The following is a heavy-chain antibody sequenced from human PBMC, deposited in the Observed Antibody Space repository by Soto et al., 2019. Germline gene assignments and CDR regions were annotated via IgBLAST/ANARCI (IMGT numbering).Heavy chain of an antibody. D-gene: IGHD6-19*01. V-gene: IGHV3-30*18. J-gene: IGHJ4*02. CDR2: ISYDGSNK. Sequence: PGGSLRLSCAASGFTFSSYGMHWVRQAPGKGLEWVAVISYDGSNKYYAVSVKGRLTISRDNSKNTLYLQINSRRAEDTAVYYCAKSDSSGADYWGQGTLVTVFS. CDR1: GFTFSSYG. CDR3: AKSDSSGADY.